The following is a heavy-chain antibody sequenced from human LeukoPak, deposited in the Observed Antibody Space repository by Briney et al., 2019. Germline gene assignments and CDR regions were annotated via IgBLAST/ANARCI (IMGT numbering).Heavy chain of an antibody. D-gene: IGHD6-13*01. CDR3: ARAAAGRGALWY. CDR2: ISGSGGST. V-gene: IGHV3-23*01. J-gene: IGHJ4*02. CDR1: GFTFSSYA. Sequence: HPGGSLRLSCAASGFTFSSYAMSWVRQAPGKGLEWVSAISGSGGSTYYADSVKGRFTISRDNAKNSLYLQMNSLRAEDTAVYYCARAAAGRGALWYWGQGTLVTVSS.